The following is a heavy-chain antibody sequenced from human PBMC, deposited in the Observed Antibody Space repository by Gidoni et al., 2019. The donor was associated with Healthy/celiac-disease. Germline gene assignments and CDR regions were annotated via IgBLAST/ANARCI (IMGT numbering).Heavy chain of an antibody. D-gene: IGHD3-22*01. CDR3: AILRSGYYVH. CDR2: IYSGGST. CDR1: GFTVSSNY. V-gene: IGHV3-53*04. J-gene: IGHJ4*02. Sequence: EVQLVEPGGGLVQPGGSLRLSCAAAGFTVSSNYMSWVRQAPGKGLEWVSVIYSGGSTYSADSVKGRFTISRHNSKNTLYLQMNSLRAEDTAVYYCAILRSGYYVHWGQGTLVTVSS.